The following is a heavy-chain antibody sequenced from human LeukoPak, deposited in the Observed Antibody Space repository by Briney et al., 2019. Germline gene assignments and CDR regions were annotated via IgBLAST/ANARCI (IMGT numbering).Heavy chain of an antibody. Sequence: PSQTLSLTCTVSGGSISSGSYYWSWIRQPAGTGLEWIGRIYTSGSTNYNPSLKSRVTISVDTSKNQFSLKLSSVTAADTAVYYCARGWGDIVVVVAAQREGYNWFDPWGQGTLVTVSS. CDR2: IYTSGST. V-gene: IGHV4-61*02. CDR3: ARGWGDIVVVVAAQREGYNWFDP. CDR1: GGSISSGSYY. J-gene: IGHJ5*02. D-gene: IGHD2-15*01.